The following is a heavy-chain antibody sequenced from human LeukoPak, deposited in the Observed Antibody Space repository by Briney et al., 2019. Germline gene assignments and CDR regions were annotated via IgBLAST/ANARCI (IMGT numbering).Heavy chain of an antibody. V-gene: IGHV3-9*01. Sequence: GGSLRLSCAVSGFTFDDYAMHWVRQVPGKGLEWVSGINWNSDSIGYADSVKGRFTTSRDNAKNTLYLQMNSLRAEDTAVYYCARDVRDGYNAAVDYWGQGTLVTVSS. D-gene: IGHD5-24*01. CDR2: INWNSDSI. CDR3: ARDVRDGYNAAVDY. J-gene: IGHJ4*02. CDR1: GFTFDDYA.